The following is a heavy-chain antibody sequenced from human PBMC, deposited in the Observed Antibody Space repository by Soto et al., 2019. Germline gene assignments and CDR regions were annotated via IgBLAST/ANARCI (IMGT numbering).Heavy chain of an antibody. Sequence: QVQLVESGGGVVQPGRSLRLSCAASGFTFSTYSMHWVRQAPGKGLEWVVFISYDGINKYFVDSVKGRFTISRDNSKKTVYLEMKSLRAEDTAVYYCARDQNYAGSSDDYYYAMDVWGQGTTVTVSS. V-gene: IGHV3-30-3*01. CDR1: GFTFSTYS. J-gene: IGHJ6*02. D-gene: IGHD1-7*01. CDR2: ISYDGINK. CDR3: ARDQNYAGSSDDYYYAMDV.